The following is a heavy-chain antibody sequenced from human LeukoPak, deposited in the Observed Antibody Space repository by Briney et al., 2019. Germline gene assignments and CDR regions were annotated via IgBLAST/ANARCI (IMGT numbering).Heavy chain of an antibody. CDR3: AKGVGYSSSWAQFNWFDP. V-gene: IGHV3-30*18. CDR2: ISYDGSNK. Sequence: GGSLRLSCAASGFTFSSYGMHWVRQAPGKGLEWVAVISYDGSNKYYADSVKGRFTTSRDNSKNTLYLQMNSLRAEDTAVYYCAKGVGYSSSWAQFNWFDPWGQGTLVTVSS. CDR1: GFTFSSYG. D-gene: IGHD6-13*01. J-gene: IGHJ5*02.